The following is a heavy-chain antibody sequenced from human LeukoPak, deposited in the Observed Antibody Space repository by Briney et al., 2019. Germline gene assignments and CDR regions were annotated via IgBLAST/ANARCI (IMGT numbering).Heavy chain of an antibody. V-gene: IGHV3-21*01. J-gene: IGHJ6*03. CDR1: GFTFSSYS. D-gene: IGHD2-21*01. CDR2: ISSSSSYI. Sequence: GGSLRLSCAASGFTFSSYSMNWVRQAPGKGLEWVSSISSSSSYIYYADSVKGRFTISRDNAKNSLYLQMNSLRAEDTAVYYCARVARVVVIVTGVYYMDVWGKGTTVTVSS. CDR3: ARVARVVVIVTGVYYMDV.